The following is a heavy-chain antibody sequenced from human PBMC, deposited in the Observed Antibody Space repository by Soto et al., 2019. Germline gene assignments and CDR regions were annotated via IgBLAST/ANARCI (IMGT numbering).Heavy chain of an antibody. CDR1: GASISQYY. Sequence: QVQLQESGPGLVKPSDTLSLTCTVSGASISQYYWSWIRQPPWKGLEWIGYIYFSGSTNYNPSLKSRVTMSVDMSKNQFSLKFSSMTTADTSVYYCSRDVNWDSSSGGSCYRSATFDPWGQGTLVTVSS. D-gene: IGHD2-15*01. J-gene: IGHJ5*02. CDR2: IYFSGST. V-gene: IGHV4-59*01. CDR3: SRDVNWDSSSGGSCYRSATFDP.